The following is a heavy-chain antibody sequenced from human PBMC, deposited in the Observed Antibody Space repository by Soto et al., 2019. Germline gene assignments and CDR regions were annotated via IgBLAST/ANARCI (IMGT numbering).Heavy chain of an antibody. CDR1: GDTFTNFG. D-gene: IGHD3-10*01. CDR3: ARVLRGVVNWFDP. V-gene: IGHV1-18*01. J-gene: IGHJ5*02. CDR2: IATYNSNR. Sequence: HLVQSGPEVKKPGASITVSCKTSGDTFTNFGLSWVRQAPGLGLEWMGWIATYNSNRNYAQKSQGRLTLTTDTSTSTAYMELKSLGYDDTAVYYCARVLRGVVNWFDPWGQGTLVTVSS.